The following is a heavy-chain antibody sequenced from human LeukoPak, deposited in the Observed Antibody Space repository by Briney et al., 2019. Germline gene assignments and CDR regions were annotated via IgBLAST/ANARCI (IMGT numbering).Heavy chain of an antibody. CDR1: GGSFSGYY. J-gene: IGHJ5*02. CDR3: ASRPYNMGFDP. V-gene: IGHV4-34*01. Sequence: SETLSLTCAVYGGSFSGYYWSWIRQPPGKGLEWIGEINHSGSTNYNPSLKSRVTISVDTSKNQFSLKLSSVTAADTAVYYCASRPYNMGFDPRGQGTLVTVSS. CDR2: INHSGST. D-gene: IGHD3-10*01.